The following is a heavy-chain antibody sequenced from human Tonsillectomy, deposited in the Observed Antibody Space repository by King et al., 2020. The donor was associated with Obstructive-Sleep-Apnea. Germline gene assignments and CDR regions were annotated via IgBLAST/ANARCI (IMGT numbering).Heavy chain of an antibody. CDR1: VGSISLSSSY. CDR2: IYYIGST. CDR3: ARAAHITMIVVVYFDV. V-gene: IGHV4-39*07. J-gene: IGHJ2*01. Sequence: LQLQESGPGLVKPSETLSLTCTVSVGSISLSSSYWGWIREPPRKGLEWIGSIYYIGSTYYNPSLKSRVTISVQTSKNQFSLKLSSVTAADTAVYYCARAAHITMIVVVYFDVWGHGTLVTVSS. D-gene: IGHD3-22*01.